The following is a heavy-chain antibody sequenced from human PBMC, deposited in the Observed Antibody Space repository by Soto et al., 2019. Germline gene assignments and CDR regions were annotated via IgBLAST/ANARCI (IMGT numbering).Heavy chain of an antibody. CDR3: ARTHLGYCSGGSCYSANY. CDR1: GFTFSSYS. D-gene: IGHD2-15*01. J-gene: IGHJ4*02. Sequence: GGSLRLSCAASGFTFSSYSMNWVRQAPGKGLEWVSYISSSSSTIYYADSVKGRFTISRDNAKNSLYLQMNSLRDEDTAVYYCARTHLGYCSGGSCYSANYWGQGTLVTVSS. CDR2: ISSSSSTI. V-gene: IGHV3-48*02.